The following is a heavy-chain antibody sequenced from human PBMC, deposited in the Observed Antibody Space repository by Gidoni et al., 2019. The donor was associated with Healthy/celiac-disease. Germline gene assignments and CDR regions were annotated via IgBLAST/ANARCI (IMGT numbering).Heavy chain of an antibody. D-gene: IGHD3-22*01. CDR3: AKGSYYYDSSGYWDYYFDY. CDR2: ISGSGGST. CDR1: EFTFSSYA. J-gene: IGHJ4*02. V-gene: IGHV3-23*01. Sequence: EVQLLESGGGLVQPGGSLSLSCAASEFTFSSYAMSWVRKAPGKGLEWVSAISGSGGSTYYADSVKGRFTISRDNSKNTLYLQMNSLRAEDTAVYYCAKGSYYYDSSGYWDYYFDYWGQGTLVTVSS.